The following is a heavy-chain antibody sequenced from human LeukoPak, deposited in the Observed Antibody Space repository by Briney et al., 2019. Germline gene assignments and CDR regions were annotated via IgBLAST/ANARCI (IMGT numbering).Heavy chain of an antibody. Sequence: GGSLRLSCATSGFTFSNYWMSWVRQAPGKGLEWVANIKEDGSEKYYVDSVKGRFTISRDNAKNSLYLQMNSLRAEDTAVYYCARDRLYYYDSSGYYGAFDIWGQGTMVTVSS. D-gene: IGHD3-22*01. CDR1: GFTFSNYW. J-gene: IGHJ3*02. CDR2: IKEDGSEK. V-gene: IGHV3-7*01. CDR3: ARDRLYYYDSSGYYGAFDI.